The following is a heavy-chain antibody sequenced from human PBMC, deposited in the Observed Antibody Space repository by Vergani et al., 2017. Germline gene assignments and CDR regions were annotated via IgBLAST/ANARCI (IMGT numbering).Heavy chain of an antibody. J-gene: IGHJ6*03. Sequence: QEQLVESGGGVVQPGRSLRLSCVTFGFTFSSYGMNWVRQAPGKGLEWVAGIGHDGNNKHYADSVKGRFTISRDNSKNTLYLQMNSLRAEDTAVYYCARDRRSSYMDVWGKGTTVTVSS. D-gene: IGHD2-2*01. CDR3: ARDRRSSYMDV. CDR2: IGHDGNNK. CDR1: GFTFSSYG. V-gene: IGHV3-33*01.